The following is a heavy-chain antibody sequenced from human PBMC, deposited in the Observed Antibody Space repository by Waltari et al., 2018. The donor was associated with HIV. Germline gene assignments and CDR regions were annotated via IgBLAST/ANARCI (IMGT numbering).Heavy chain of an antibody. V-gene: IGHV3-23*01. CDR2: ITGSGDGT. CDR3: ARRDMVVVVAAFDY. J-gene: IGHJ4*02. CDR1: GFIFNDYA. Sequence: EVKLLESGGALVQPGESLRLSCAASGFIFNDYAMAWVRQAPGEGLEWVSAITGSGDGTFYAGSVKGRFTISRDNSKNTLYLHMDSLRVEDTALYYCARRDMVVVVAAFDYWGQGTLVTVSS. D-gene: IGHD2-15*01.